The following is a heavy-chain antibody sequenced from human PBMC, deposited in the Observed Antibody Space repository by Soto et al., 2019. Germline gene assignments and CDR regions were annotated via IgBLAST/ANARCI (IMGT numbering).Heavy chain of an antibody. V-gene: IGHV3-53*01. D-gene: IGHD3-10*01. Sequence: SLSLDWAATNSSAGHKYLSWVRPAPGKGLEWVAVFCSEGCTYYTDSVKGRFTISRDISKHTVCLQMNTLGPEDTAVYYCARASTKTLVRGITTPVGFAFWGQGT. CDR1: NSSAGHKY. CDR2: FCSEGCT. CDR3: ARASTKTLVRGITTPVGFAF. J-gene: IGHJ4*02.